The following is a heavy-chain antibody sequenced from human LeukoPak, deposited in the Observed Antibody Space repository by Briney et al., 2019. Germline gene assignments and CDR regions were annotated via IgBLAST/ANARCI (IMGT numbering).Heavy chain of an antibody. D-gene: IGHD1-26*01. Sequence: GGSLRLSCAASGFTFSNACMSWVRQAPGKGLEWVGRIKSKTDGGTTDYAAPVKGRFTISRDDSKNTLYLQINSLKTEDTAVYYCTAVWDIGSFYPSDYWGQGTLVTVSS. CDR3: TAVWDIGSFYPSDY. CDR1: GFTFSNAC. V-gene: IGHV3-15*01. J-gene: IGHJ4*02. CDR2: IKSKTDGGTT.